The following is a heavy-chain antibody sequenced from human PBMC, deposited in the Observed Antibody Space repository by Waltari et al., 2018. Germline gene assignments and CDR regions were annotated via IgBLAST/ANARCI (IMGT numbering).Heavy chain of an antibody. CDR2: MSGSGGST. Sequence: EVQLLESGGGLVQPGGSLRLSCAASGFTFSTYAMNWVRQAPGRVREVVSTMSGSGGSTYYADSVKGLFTISRDNSKNTQYLQMNSLRAEDSAVYYCAKDRLYYGMDVWGQGTTVTVSS. CDR1: GFTFSTYA. J-gene: IGHJ6*02. V-gene: IGHV3-23*01. CDR3: AKDRLYYGMDV.